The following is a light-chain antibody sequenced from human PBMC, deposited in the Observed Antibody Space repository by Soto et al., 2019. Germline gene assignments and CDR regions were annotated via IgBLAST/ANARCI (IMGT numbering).Light chain of an antibody. CDR1: SGHSSYA. J-gene: IGLJ2*01. CDR3: QTWGTGTVV. Sequence: LVLTQSPSASASLGASVKLTCTLSSGHSSYAIAWHQQQPEKGPRYLMKLNSDGSHSKGDGIPDRFSGSSSGAERYLTTSSLQSEDEADYYCQTWGTGTVVFGGGTKVTVL. V-gene: IGLV4-69*01. CDR2: LNSDGSH.